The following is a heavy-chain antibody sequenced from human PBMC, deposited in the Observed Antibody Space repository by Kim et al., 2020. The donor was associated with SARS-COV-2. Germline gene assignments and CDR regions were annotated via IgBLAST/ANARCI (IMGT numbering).Heavy chain of an antibody. CDR1: GYTFTNYA. CDR2: ISVGYGNT. Sequence: ASVKVSCKASGYTFTNYAMHWVRQAPGQGLEWMGWISVGYGNTKYLQKFQGRVTITRDTSASTVYMELRSLRPEDTAVYYCARDGTMRNGGYYFDYWCQ. CDR3: ARDGTMRNGGYYFDY. J-gene: IGHJ4*02. D-gene: IGHD1-1*01. V-gene: IGHV1-3*01.